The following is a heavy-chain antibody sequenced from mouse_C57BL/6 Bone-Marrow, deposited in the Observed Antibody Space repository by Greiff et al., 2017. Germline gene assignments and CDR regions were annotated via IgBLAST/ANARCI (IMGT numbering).Heavy chain of an antibody. CDR1: GYTFTSYW. J-gene: IGHJ4*01. V-gene: IGHV1-55*01. CDR2: IYPGSGST. CDR3: ARRTMVTTAMDY. D-gene: IGHD2-2*01. Sequence: VQLQQSGAELVKPGASVKMSCKASGYTFTSYWITWVKQRPGQGLEWIGDIYPGSGSTNYNEKFKSKATLTVDTSSSTAYMQLSSLTSEDSAVYYCARRTMVTTAMDYWGQGTSVTVSS.